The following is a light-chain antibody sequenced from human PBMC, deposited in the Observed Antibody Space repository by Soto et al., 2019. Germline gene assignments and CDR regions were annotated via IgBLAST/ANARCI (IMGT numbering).Light chain of an antibody. CDR3: QSYDSSLSDYV. CDR2: DST. CDR1: SSNIGAGYH. V-gene: IGLV1-40*01. Sequence: QSVLTQPPSVSGAPGQRVTISCTGSSSNIGAGYHVHWYQQLPGTVPNLLISDSTNRPSGVPDRFSGSKSGTSASLAITGLQAEDEADYYYQSYDSSLSDYVFGTGTKLTVL. J-gene: IGLJ1*01.